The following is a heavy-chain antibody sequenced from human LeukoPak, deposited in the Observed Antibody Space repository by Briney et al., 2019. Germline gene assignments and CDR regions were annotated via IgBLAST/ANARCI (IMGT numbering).Heavy chain of an antibody. Sequence: GGSLRLSCAASGFTFSSHGMSWVRQAPGKGLEWVSTISGSGDNTYYADSAKGRFTISRDNSKNTLYLQMNSLRAEDTAVYYCAREGADYFDYWGQGTLVTVSS. V-gene: IGHV3-23*01. CDR1: GFTFSSHG. J-gene: IGHJ4*02. CDR2: ISGSGDNT. D-gene: IGHD4/OR15-4a*01. CDR3: AREGADYFDY.